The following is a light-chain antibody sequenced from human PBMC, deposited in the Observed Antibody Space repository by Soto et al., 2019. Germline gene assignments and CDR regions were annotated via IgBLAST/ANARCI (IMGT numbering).Light chain of an antibody. CDR3: ELYEAFSGT. CDR1: QDISNY. CDR2: AAS. Sequence: HMTQSPSSVPASVGDRVTITCQASQDISNYLNWYQQKPGEAPKLLIYAASSLQSGVPSRFSGSGSGTKFSLTIASLQPDDFATYYRELYEAFSGTFGPGTKVDI. J-gene: IGKJ1*01. V-gene: IGKV1-39*01.